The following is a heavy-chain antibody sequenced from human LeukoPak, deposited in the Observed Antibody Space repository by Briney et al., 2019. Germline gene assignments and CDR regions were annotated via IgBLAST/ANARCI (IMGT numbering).Heavy chain of an antibody. J-gene: IGHJ6*02. CDR1: GGSITDNS. CDR2: IHYSGST. Sequence: SETLSLTCTVSGGSITDNSWSWIRQPPGKGLEWIGYIHYSGSTDYNPSLKSRVTISVDTSKNQFSLKLSSVTAADTAVYYCARASPRRFTYYYYYGMDVWGQGTTVTVSS. V-gene: IGHV4-59*01. CDR3: ARASPRRFTYYYYYGMDV. D-gene: IGHD3-3*01.